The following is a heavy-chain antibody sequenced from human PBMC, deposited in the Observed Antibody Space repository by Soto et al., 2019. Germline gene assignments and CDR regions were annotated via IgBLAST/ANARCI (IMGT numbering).Heavy chain of an antibody. CDR2: IIPIFGTA. V-gene: IGHV1-69*13. Sequence: SVKVACKASGGTFSSYAISWVLQAPGQGLEWMGGIIPIFGTANYAQKFQGRVTITADESTSTAYMELSSLRSEDTAVYYCARGVDIVVVPAARPMDVWGQGTTVTVSS. CDR3: ARGVDIVVVPAARPMDV. CDR1: GGTFSSYA. J-gene: IGHJ6*02. D-gene: IGHD2-2*03.